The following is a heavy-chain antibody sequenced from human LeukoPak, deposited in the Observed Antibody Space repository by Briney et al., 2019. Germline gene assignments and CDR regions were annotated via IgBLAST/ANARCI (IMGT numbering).Heavy chain of an antibody. D-gene: IGHD3-16*01. CDR3: ARHWGLDY. V-gene: IGHV3-7*01. Sequence: GGSLRLSCAATGFTFSSYWMNWVRQAPGKGLEWVANIKQDGSDKFYVDSVKGRFTISRDNAKNSLYLQMNSLRAEDTAVYYCARHWGLDYWGQGTLVTVSS. CDR1: GFTFSSYW. CDR2: IKQDGSDK. J-gene: IGHJ4*02.